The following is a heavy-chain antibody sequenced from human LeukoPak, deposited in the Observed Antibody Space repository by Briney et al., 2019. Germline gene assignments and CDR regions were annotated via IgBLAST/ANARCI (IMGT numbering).Heavy chain of an antibody. J-gene: IGHJ4*02. CDR3: AKDSDFDY. CDR1: GSTFSSYA. Sequence: GGSLRLSCVASGSTFSSYAMHWVRQAPGKGLEWVAVISHDETNTYYADSVKGRFTISRDNSKNTLFLEMSTLRAEDTAVYYCAKDSDFDYWGQGTLVTVSS. CDR2: ISHDETNT. V-gene: IGHV3-30-3*01.